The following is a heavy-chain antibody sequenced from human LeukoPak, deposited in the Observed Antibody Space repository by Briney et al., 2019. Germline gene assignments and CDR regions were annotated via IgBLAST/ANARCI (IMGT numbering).Heavy chain of an antibody. D-gene: IGHD6-19*01. V-gene: IGHV4-4*07. CDR3: ARAASGQFYYFDY. J-gene: IGHJ4*02. CDR2: IYTSGST. Sequence: SETLSLACSVSGGSISTYYWSWIRQPAGKGLEWIGRIYTSGSTNYNPSFKSRVTMSVDTSKNQFSLKLRSVTAADTAVYYCARAASGQFYYFDYWGQGALVTVSS. CDR1: GGSISTYY.